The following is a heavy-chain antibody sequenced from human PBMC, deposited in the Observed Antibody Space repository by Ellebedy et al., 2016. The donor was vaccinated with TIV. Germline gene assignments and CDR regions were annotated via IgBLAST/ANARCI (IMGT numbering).Heavy chain of an antibody. J-gene: IGHJ4*02. CDR3: ARGTSGYYYQYYFDY. D-gene: IGHD3-22*01. V-gene: IGHV4-61*08. CDR1: GGSISSGGYY. CDR2: IYNSGST. Sequence: SETLSLTCTVSGGSISSGGYYWSWIRQPPGKGLEWIGYIYNSGSTTYNPSLESRVTISVDTSKNQFSLKLSSVTAADTAVYYCARGTSGYYYQYYFDYWGQGTLVTVSS.